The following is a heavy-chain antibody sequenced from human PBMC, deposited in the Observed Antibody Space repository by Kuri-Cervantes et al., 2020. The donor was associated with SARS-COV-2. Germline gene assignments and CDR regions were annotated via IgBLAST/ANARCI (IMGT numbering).Heavy chain of an antibody. V-gene: IGHV3-23*01. J-gene: IGHJ4*02. Sequence: GESLKISCAASGFTFSSYAMSWVRQAPGKGLEWVSCIKGGSGTTYYAASVKGRFTVSRDNAKNTLYLLMSSLRVEDTAMYYCARDLGLAPDFWGQGTQVTVSS. CDR2: IKGGSGTT. CDR1: GFTFSSYA. D-gene: IGHD7-27*01. CDR3: ARDLGLAPDF.